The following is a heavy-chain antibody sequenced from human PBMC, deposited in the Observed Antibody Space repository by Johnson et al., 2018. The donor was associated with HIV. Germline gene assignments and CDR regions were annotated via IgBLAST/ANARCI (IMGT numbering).Heavy chain of an antibody. D-gene: IGHD6-13*01. V-gene: IGHV3-30-3*01. Sequence: QVQLVESGGGVAQPGRSLRLSCTASGFTFSTYAMHWVRQAPGKGLEWVAIISYDGNNKYYADSVKGRFTISRDNSKNTLYLQMNSLRAEDTAVYYCAREGGIAAAGTDAFDIWGQGTMVTVSS. CDR1: GFTFSTYA. J-gene: IGHJ3*02. CDR2: ISYDGNNK. CDR3: AREGGIAAAGTDAFDI.